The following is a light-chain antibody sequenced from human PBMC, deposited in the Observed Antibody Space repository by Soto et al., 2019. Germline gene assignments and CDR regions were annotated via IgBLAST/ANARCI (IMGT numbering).Light chain of an antibody. CDR3: QNYNGAPCT. CDR1: QGISTS. J-gene: IGKJ1*01. V-gene: IGKV1-27*01. Sequence: DIQMTQSPSSLSASVGDRVTITCRARQGISTSLVWYQQKPGTVPKLLIFAASTLQSGVPSPFSGSRSGRDFTLTISSLQPEDVATYYGQNYNGAPCTFGRGTEVEIK. CDR2: AAS.